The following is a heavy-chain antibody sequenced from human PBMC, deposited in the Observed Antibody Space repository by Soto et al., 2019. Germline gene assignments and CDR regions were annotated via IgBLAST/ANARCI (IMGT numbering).Heavy chain of an antibody. D-gene: IGHD6-13*01. Sequence: PGGSLRLSCAASGFTFRSHAMTWVRQAPGKGLEWVSSIRGRDIGTSYADAVKGRFTISRDNSENTLYLQMNSLRVDDTAVYYCAQTPGLAAGDWGQGTLVTGSS. V-gene: IGHV3-23*01. CDR3: AQTPGLAAGD. CDR2: IRGRDIGT. J-gene: IGHJ4*02. CDR1: GFTFRSHA.